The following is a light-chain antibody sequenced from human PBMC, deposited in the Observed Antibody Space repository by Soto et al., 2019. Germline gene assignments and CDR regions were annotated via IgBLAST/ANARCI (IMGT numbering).Light chain of an antibody. CDR1: QSISSW. V-gene: IGKV1-5*03. J-gene: IGKJ1*01. CDR2: KES. CDR3: QQYKSYPRT. Sequence: EIQMTQSPSTLAASVGDRVTITCRASQSISSWLACYQQKPGKAPDLLIYKESNLESGVPSRFSGRESGTEFTLTISSLQTDDFTTYYCQQYKSYPRTFGQGTKVEIK.